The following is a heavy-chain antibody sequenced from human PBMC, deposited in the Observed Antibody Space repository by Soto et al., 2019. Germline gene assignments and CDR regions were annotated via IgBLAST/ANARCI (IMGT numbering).Heavy chain of an antibody. V-gene: IGHV3-21*01. J-gene: IGHJ6*02. CDR3: ARAPLITMPMDV. CDR2: ISSSSSYI. CDR1: GFTFSSYS. D-gene: IGHD3-10*01. Sequence: GGSLRLSCAASGFTFSSYSMNWARQAPGKGLEWVSSISSSSSYIYYADSVKGRFTISRDNAKNSLYLQMNSLRAEDTAVYYCARAPLITMPMDVWGQGTTVTVSS.